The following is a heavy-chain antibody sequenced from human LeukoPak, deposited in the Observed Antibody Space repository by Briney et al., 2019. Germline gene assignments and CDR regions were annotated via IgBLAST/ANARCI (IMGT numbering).Heavy chain of an antibody. CDR2: VSGNGDT. CDR1: GFTFSTYV. V-gene: IGHV3-23*01. CDR3: AKNGGGSSYSFCDY. D-gene: IGHD2-15*01. Sequence: GGSLRLSCAASGFTFSTYVMSWVRQAPGKGLEWVSSVSGNGDTYYADSVKGRFTISRDNSKNTVYLQMSSLRAEDTAVYYCAKNGGGSSYSFCDYWGQGNLVTVSS. J-gene: IGHJ4*02.